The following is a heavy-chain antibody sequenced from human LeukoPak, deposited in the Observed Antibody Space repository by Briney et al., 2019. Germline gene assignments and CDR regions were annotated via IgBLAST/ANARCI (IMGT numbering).Heavy chain of an antibody. D-gene: IGHD2-8*01. V-gene: IGHV3-23*01. CDR2: VTGNGDTT. J-gene: IGHJ4*02. CDR3: ARNAADCTTSACYDS. Sequence: GGSLRLFCAASGFTFRNYAMTWVRQAPGKGLEWVSVVTGNGDTTYYADSLKGRFTISRDNSRNTLYLQMNSLRAEDTAVYHCARNAADCTTSACYDSWGQGTLVTVSS. CDR1: GFTFRNYA.